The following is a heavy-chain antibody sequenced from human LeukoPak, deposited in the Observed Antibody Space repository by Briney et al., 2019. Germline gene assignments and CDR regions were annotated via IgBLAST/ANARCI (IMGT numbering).Heavy chain of an antibody. V-gene: IGHV3-7*03. J-gene: IGHJ6*03. D-gene: IGHD2-15*01. CDR1: GFTFSTYW. Sequence: GGSLRLSCAASGFTFSTYWMSWVRQAPGKGLEWVANINQDGSEKYYVGSVKGRFTISRDNAKNSLYLQMNSLRAEDTAIYYCAKNGDRGAYCSGGTCYPYYYYYMDVWGKGTTVTISS. CDR2: INQDGSEK. CDR3: AKNGDRGAYCSGGTCYPYYYYYMDV.